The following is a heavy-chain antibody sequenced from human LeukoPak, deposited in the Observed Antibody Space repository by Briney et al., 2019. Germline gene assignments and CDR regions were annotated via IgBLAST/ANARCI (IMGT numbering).Heavy chain of an antibody. Sequence: ASVKVSCKASEYTFTSYNINWLRQATGQGFEWKGWMNPNSGNTGYAQKFKGRVTMTRNTSIITAYMGLSSLRSEDTAVYYCARGDIVVVPAASDAFDIWGQGTMVTVSS. CDR3: ARGDIVVVPAASDAFDI. D-gene: IGHD2-2*01. J-gene: IGHJ3*02. V-gene: IGHV1-8*01. CDR1: EYTFTSYN. CDR2: MNPNSGNT.